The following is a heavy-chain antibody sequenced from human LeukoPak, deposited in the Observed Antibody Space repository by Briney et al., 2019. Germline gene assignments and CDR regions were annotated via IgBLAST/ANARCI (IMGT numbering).Heavy chain of an antibody. CDR2: IYFRGSI. Sequence: SETLSLTCTVSGVSISSSNYFWAWIRQSPGKGLEWIGSIYFRGSISSSPSLKSRVTISIDASKNQFSLKLTSVTAADTAAYYCAREDRYCSSTSCYTWDYWGQGTLVAV. V-gene: IGHV4-39*07. D-gene: IGHD2-2*02. J-gene: IGHJ4*02. CDR1: GVSISSSNYF. CDR3: AREDRYCSSTSCYTWDY.